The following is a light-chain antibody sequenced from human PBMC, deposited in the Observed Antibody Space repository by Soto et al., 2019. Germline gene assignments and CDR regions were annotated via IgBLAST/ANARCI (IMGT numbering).Light chain of an antibody. CDR3: ATWDGSLPGEV. CDR1: SSNIGNNY. Sequence: QSVLTQSPSVSAAPGQKVTISCSGSSSNIGNNYVSWYQQLPGTAPKLLIYDNNKRPSGIPDRFSGSKSGTSGTLEITGRQTGDEADYYCATWDGSLPGEVFGGGTKLTVL. CDR2: DNN. J-gene: IGLJ2*01. V-gene: IGLV1-51*01.